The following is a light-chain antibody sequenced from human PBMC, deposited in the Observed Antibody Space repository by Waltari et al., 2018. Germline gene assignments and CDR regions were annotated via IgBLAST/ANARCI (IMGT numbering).Light chain of an antibody. CDR1: QSIRSW. J-gene: IGKJ1*01. Sequence: GDRVTITCRASQSIRSWLAWYQQKPGKAPKVLIYDASTLESGVSSRFSGSGSGTEFTLTSNGLQPDDFATYYCQHYNNYSFGQGTRVEIK. V-gene: IGKV1-5*01. CDR2: DAS. CDR3: QHYNNYS.